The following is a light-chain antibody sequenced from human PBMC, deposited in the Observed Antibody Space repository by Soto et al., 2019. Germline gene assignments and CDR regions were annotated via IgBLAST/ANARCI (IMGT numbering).Light chain of an antibody. J-gene: IGLJ1*01. CDR3: SAYTSSSTPYV. CDR1: SNDVGGYNY. V-gene: IGLV2-14*03. CDR2: DVR. Sequence: QSALTQPASVSGSPGQSITISCTGTSNDVGGYNYVSWYQQHPDTAPKLIIYDVRYRPSGVSNRFSGSKSGNTASLTISGLQAEDEADYYCSAYTSSSTPYVFGSGTKATVL.